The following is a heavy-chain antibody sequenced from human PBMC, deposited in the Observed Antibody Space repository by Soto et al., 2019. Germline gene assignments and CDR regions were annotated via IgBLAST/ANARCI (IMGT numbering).Heavy chain of an antibody. J-gene: IGHJ6*02. CDR3: AREAPMDV. CDR2: IWSAGLI. V-gene: IGHV3-53*01. Sequence: GGSLRLSCAASGFTVSSKYMSWVRQAPGKGLEWISVIWSAGLIYYADSVRGRFTISRDISKNILYLEMTSLRADDTAVYYCAREAPMDVWGQGTTVTVSS. CDR1: GFTVSSKY.